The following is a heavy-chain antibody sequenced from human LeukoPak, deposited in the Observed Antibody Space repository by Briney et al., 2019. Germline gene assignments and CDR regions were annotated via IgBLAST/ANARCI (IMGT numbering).Heavy chain of an antibody. J-gene: IGHJ3*02. CDR1: GFTFSDYY. CDR3: ARDSAYSSSPGAFDI. CDR2: ISSSGSTI. V-gene: IGHV3-11*01. Sequence: GGSLRLSCAASGFTFSDYYMSWIRQAPGKGREWVSYISSSGSTIYYPDSVKGRFTISRDNAKNSLYLQMNSLRAEATAVYYCARDSAYSSSPGAFDIWGQGTMVTVSS. D-gene: IGHD6-6*01.